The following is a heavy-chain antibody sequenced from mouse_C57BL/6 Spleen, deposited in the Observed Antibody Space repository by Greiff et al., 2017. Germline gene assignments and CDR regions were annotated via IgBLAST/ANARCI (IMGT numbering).Heavy chain of an antibody. Sequence: QVQLQQSGAELVKPGASVKMSCKASGYTFTSYWITWVKQRPGQGLEWIGDIYPGSGSTNYNEKFKSKATLTVDTSSSTAYMQLSSLTSEDPAVYYCARYYDGYYVFAYWGQGTLVTVSA. V-gene: IGHV1-55*01. CDR3: ARYYDGYYVFAY. D-gene: IGHD2-3*01. J-gene: IGHJ3*01. CDR1: GYTFTSYW. CDR2: IYPGSGST.